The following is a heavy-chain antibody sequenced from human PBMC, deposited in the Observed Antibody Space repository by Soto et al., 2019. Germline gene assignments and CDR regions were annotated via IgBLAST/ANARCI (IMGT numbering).Heavy chain of an antibody. Sequence: PGGSLRLSCAASGFSFTHYTINWVRQAPGKGLEWVAVMSYDGTYEYYADSVKGRFTISRDNSKSTVYLQMNSLTPEDTALYYCARKWGTYSSASLDYWGLGALVTVSS. CDR2: MSYDGTYE. V-gene: IGHV3-30*04. CDR1: GFSFTHYT. J-gene: IGHJ4*02. D-gene: IGHD6-19*01. CDR3: ARKWGTYSSASLDY.